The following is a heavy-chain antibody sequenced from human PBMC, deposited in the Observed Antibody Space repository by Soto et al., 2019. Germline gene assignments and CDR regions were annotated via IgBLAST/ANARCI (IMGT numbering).Heavy chain of an antibody. D-gene: IGHD3-3*01. CDR3: AREAGTGTDFFHS. V-gene: IGHV1-3*01. CDR2: INAGNGNT. J-gene: IGHJ4*02. Sequence: ASVEVACEASGYTVTSYAIHWLRQAPGQRLEWMGWINAGNGNTKYSQKFQGRVTITRDTSASTASMEVSSLRSEDTAVYYCAREAGTGTDFFHSWGQGNLVTVSS. CDR1: GYTVTSYA.